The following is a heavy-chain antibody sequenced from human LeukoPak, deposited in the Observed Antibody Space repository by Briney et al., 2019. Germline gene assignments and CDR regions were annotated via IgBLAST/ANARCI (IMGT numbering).Heavy chain of an antibody. CDR2: IWYDGSNK. Sequence: QAGGSLRLSCAASGFTFSSYGMHWVRQAPGKGLEWVAVIWYDGSNKYYADSVKGRLTISRDNSKNTLYLQMNSLRAEDTAVYYCARYCSGGSCYDAFDIWGQGTMVTVSS. CDR1: GFTFSSYG. V-gene: IGHV3-33*01. CDR3: ARYCSGGSCYDAFDI. J-gene: IGHJ3*02. D-gene: IGHD2-15*01.